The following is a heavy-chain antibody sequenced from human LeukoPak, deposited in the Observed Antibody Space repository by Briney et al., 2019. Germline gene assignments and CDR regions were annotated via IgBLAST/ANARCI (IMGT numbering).Heavy chain of an antibody. CDR3: ARVFDSGSQAYFYYMDV. CDR2: IYSSGSS. CDR1: GGSIRGYY. J-gene: IGHJ6*03. Sequence: SETLSLTCNVSGGSIRGYYWSWIRQPPGKGLEWIGYIYSSGSSNYNPSLKSRVTMSVDTSKNQFSLKVSSVTAADTAVYYCARVFDSGSQAYFYYMDVWGKRDHGHHLL. V-gene: IGHV4-59*01. D-gene: IGHD3-10*01.